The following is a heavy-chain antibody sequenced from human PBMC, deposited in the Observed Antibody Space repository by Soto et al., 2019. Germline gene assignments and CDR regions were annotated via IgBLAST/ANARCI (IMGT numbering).Heavy chain of an antibody. Sequence: LSLTCTVSGGSISSYYWNWIRQPPGKGLEWIGCIYYTGSTNYNPSLKSRVTISVDMSKNQFSLKLSSVTAADTAVYYCARDGPRTNYDFDFWGQGTLVTVSS. J-gene: IGHJ4*02. D-gene: IGHD2-8*01. CDR3: ARDGPRTNYDFDF. CDR1: GGSISSYY. CDR2: IYYTGST. V-gene: IGHV4-59*01.